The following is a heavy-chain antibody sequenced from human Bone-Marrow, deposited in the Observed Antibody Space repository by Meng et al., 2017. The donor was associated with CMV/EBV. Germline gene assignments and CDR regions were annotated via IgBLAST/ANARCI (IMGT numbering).Heavy chain of an antibody. Sequence: GESLKISCAASGFTFSSYAMHWVRQAPGKGLEWVAVISYDGSNKYYADSVKGRFTISRDNSKNTLYLQMNSLRAEDTAVYYCARDRLEATIFGVVRPGGMDVWGQGTTVTVSS. CDR3: ARDRLEATIFGVVRPGGMDV. V-gene: IGHV3-30-3*01. CDR2: ISYDGSNK. D-gene: IGHD3-3*01. CDR1: GFTFSSYA. J-gene: IGHJ6*02.